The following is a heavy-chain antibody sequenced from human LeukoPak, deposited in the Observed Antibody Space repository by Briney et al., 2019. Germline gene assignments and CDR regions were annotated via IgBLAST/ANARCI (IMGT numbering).Heavy chain of an antibody. J-gene: IGHJ4*02. V-gene: IGHV3-23*01. CDR3: AKDARPSY. Sequence: QPGGSLRLSCAASGFTFSSSAMSWVRQAPGKGLEWVSAITGGGGSTYYADSVKGRFTISRDNSKNTLYLQMSSLRADDTVVYYCAKDARPSYWGQGTLVTVSS. CDR2: ITGGGGST. CDR1: GFTFSSSA.